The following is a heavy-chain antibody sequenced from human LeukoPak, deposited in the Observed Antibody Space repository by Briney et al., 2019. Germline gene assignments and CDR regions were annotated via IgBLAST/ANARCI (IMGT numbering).Heavy chain of an antibody. CDR2: IRSKANSYAT. D-gene: IGHD2-2*02. CDR1: GFTFSSSA. CDR3: TSTLPATAIPIDY. Sequence: GGSLRLSCAASGFTFSSSAMHWVRQASGKGLEWVGRIRSKANSYATAYAASVKGRFTISRDDSKNTAYLQMNSLKTEDTAVYYCTSTLPATAIPIDYWGQGTLVTVSS. V-gene: IGHV3-73*01. J-gene: IGHJ4*02.